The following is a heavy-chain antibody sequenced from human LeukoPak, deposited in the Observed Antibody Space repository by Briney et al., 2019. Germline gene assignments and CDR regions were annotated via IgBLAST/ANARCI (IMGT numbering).Heavy chain of an antibody. CDR3: ARPYSCGWACDY. CDR2: IIPILGIA. V-gene: IGHV1-69*04. J-gene: IGHJ4*02. CDR1: DYAFIRYA. Sequence: PVKVSCKASDYAFIRYAIRWVRQAPGQGLEWMGRIIPILGIANYAQKFQGRVTITADKSTSTAYMELSSLRSEDTAVYYCARPYSCGWACDYWGQGTLVTVSS. D-gene: IGHD6-19*01.